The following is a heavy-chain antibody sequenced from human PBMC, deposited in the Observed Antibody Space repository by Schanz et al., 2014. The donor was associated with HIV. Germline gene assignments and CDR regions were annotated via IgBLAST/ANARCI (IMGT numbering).Heavy chain of an antibody. CDR3: ARGPWAGSGSYPLDY. Sequence: QEQLQESGPGLVKPSETLSLSCAVSGGSVRTNYYSWIRQPPGKGLEWIGEINHRGITNYNPSLESRVTISMDTSKNQFSLKLNSATAADTATYYCARGPWAGSGSYPLDYWGQGTLVTVSS. V-gene: IGHV4-59*02. CDR1: GGSVRTNY. J-gene: IGHJ4*02. D-gene: IGHD3-10*01. CDR2: INHRGIT.